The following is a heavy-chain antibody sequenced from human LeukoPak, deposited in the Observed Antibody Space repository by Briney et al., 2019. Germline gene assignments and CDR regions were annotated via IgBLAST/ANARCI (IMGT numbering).Heavy chain of an antibody. CDR2: ISPNSGGT. D-gene: IGHD5-12*01. Sequence: ASVKVSCKASGYTFTGYYMHWVRQAPGQGLEWMGWISPNSGGTNYAQKFQGRVTMTRDTSISTAYMELSRLRSDDTAVYYCATFGIGGYDLTPYFDYWGQGTLVTVSS. CDR1: GYTFTGYY. CDR3: ATFGIGGYDLTPYFDY. J-gene: IGHJ4*02. V-gene: IGHV1-2*02.